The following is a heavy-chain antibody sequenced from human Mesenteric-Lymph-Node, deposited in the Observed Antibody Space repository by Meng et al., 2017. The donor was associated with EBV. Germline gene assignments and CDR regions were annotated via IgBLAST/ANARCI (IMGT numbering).Heavy chain of an antibody. CDR3: ATAPGRIGAAWGYWYFDL. D-gene: IGHD6-13*01. V-gene: IGHV3-11*01. CDR2: ISSSGTTM. J-gene: IGHJ2*01. Sequence: QVQLVESGGGLVKPGGSLRLSCAASGLAISDDYMSWIRQAPGKGLEWVSYISSSGTTMYYADSVKGRFTISRDNARSSLYLEMKTLIAEDTAVYYCATAPGRIGAAWGYWYFDLWGRGTLVTVSS. CDR1: GLAISDDY.